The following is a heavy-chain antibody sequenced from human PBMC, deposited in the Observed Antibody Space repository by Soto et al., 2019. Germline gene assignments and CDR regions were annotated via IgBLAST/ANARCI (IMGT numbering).Heavy chain of an antibody. D-gene: IGHD2-21*02. CDR1: GGTFSSYT. J-gene: IGHJ3*02. CDR3: ARGGVTDDAFDI. Sequence: SVKVSCTASGGTFSSYTISWVRQAPGQGLEWMGRIIPILGIANYAQKFQGRVTITADKSTSTAYMELSSLRSEDTAVYYCARGGVTDDAFDIWGQGTMVTVSS. CDR2: IIPILGIA. V-gene: IGHV1-69*02.